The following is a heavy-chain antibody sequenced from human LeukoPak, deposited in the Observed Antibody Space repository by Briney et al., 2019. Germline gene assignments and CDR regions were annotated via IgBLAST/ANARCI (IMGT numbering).Heavy chain of an antibody. Sequence: PSETLSLTCTVSGGSISSSSYYWDWIRQPPGKGLEWIGIIYYSGNTYYNPSLKSRVTITVDTSKNQFSLKLTSVTAADTAVYYCARSIPTYYDFWSAPRWFDPWGQGTLVTVSS. D-gene: IGHD3-3*01. V-gene: IGHV4-39*07. CDR2: IYYSGNT. CDR1: GGSISSSSYY. J-gene: IGHJ5*02. CDR3: ARSIPTYYDFWSAPRWFDP.